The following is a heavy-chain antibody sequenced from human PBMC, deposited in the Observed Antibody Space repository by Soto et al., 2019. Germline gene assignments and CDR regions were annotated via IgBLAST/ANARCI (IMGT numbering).Heavy chain of an antibody. Sequence: SETLSITCAVSVCSISIINLWSWVRQPPGKGLECIVEIYHSGSTNYNPSLKSRVTISVDKSKNQFSLKLSSVTAADTAVYYCARFGGAAVAGNDAFDIWGQGTMVTVSS. D-gene: IGHD6-19*01. CDR3: ARFGGAAVAGNDAFDI. J-gene: IGHJ3*02. V-gene: IGHV4-4*02. CDR1: VCSISIINL. CDR2: IYHSGST.